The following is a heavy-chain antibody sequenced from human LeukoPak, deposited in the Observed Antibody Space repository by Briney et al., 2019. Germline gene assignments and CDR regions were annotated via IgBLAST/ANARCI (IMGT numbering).Heavy chain of an antibody. CDR1: GFTFDDYA. D-gene: IGHD1-26*01. V-gene: IGHV3-23*01. CDR3: AKEWELPLEGAFDI. CDR2: ISGSGGST. Sequence: GGSLRLSCAASGFTFDDYAMHWVRQAPGKGLEWVSAISGSGGSTYYADSVKGRFTISRDNSKNTLYLQMNSLRAEDTAVYYCAKEWELPLEGAFDIWGQGTMVTVSS. J-gene: IGHJ3*02.